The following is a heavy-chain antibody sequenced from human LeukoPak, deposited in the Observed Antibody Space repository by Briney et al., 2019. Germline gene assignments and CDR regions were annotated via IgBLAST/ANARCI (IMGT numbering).Heavy chain of an antibody. J-gene: IGHJ4*02. CDR3: ARSPDSQGVFYFDY. D-gene: IGHD2-15*01. V-gene: IGHV4-30-2*01. Sequence: TSETLSLTCTVSGGSISSGGYYWSWIRQPPGKGLEWIGYIYHSGSTYYNPSLKSRVTISVDRSKNQFSLKLSSVTAADTAVYYCARSPDSQGVFYFDYWGQGTLVTVSS. CDR1: GGSISSGGYY. CDR2: IYHSGST.